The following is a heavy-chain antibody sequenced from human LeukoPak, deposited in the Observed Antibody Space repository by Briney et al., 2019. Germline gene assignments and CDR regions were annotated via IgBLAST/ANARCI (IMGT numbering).Heavy chain of an antibody. CDR3: AKARSITMVRGGGPTTYYYYMDV. D-gene: IGHD3-10*01. Sequence: GGSLRLSCAASGFTFSSYAMSWVRQAPGKGLEWVSGISGSGGSTYYADSVKGRFTISRDNSKNTLHLQMNSLRAEDTAIYYCAKARSITMVRGGGPTTYYYYMDVWGKGTTVTVSS. CDR1: GFTFSSYA. V-gene: IGHV3-23*01. J-gene: IGHJ6*03. CDR2: ISGSGGST.